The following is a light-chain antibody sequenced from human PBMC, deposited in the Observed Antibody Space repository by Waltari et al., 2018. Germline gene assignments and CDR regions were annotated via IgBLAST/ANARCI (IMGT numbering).Light chain of an antibody. CDR1: QSVSDW. CDR3: QHFFNYPYT. J-gene: IGKJ2*01. Sequence: DIQMTQSPSTLSASVGDRVTIACRASQSVSDWLVWYQQKPGEAPKVLIYKVSSLENGVPPRFSGSGFGTEFNLTITILQPDDFATYYCQHFFNYPYTFGQGTKLE. CDR2: KVS. V-gene: IGKV1-5*03.